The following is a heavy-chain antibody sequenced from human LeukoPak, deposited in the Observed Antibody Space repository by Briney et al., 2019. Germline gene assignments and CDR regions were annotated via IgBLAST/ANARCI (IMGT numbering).Heavy chain of an antibody. D-gene: IGHD2-15*01. Sequence: PSETLSLTCAVYGGSFSGYYWSWIRQPPGKGLEWIGEISHSGSTNYNPSLKSRVTISVDTSKNQFSLKLSSVTAADTAVYYCARGGGYCSYWGQGTLVTVSS. J-gene: IGHJ4*02. CDR2: ISHSGST. V-gene: IGHV4-34*01. CDR3: ARGGGYCSY. CDR1: GGSFSGYY.